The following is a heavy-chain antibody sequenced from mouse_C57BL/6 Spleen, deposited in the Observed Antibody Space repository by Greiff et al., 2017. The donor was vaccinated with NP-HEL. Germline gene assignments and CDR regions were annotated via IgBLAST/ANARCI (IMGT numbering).Heavy chain of an antibody. D-gene: IGHD2-12*01. Sequence: EVKLQESGGDLVKPGGSLKLSCAASGFTFSSYGMSWVRQTPDKRLEWVATISSGGSYTYYPDSVKGRFTISRDNAKNTLYLQMSSLKSEDTAMYYCARHNYSDYWGQGTTLTVSS. CDR3: ARHNYSDY. V-gene: IGHV5-6*01. CDR2: ISSGGSYT. J-gene: IGHJ2*01. CDR1: GFTFSSYG.